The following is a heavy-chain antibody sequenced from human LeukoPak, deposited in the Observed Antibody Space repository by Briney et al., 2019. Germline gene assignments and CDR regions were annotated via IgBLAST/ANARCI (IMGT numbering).Heavy chain of an antibody. CDR2: IYYSGST. J-gene: IGHJ4*02. CDR3: ARRGDYEFDS. V-gene: IGHV4-39*01. CDR1: GGSISSSNYC. D-gene: IGHD4-17*01. Sequence: PSETLSLTCTVSGGSISSSNYCWGWIRQPPGKGLEWIGSIYYSGSTYDNPSLKSRVTISVDTSKNRFSLKLSSVTAADTAVYYCARRGDYEFDSWGQGTLVTVSS.